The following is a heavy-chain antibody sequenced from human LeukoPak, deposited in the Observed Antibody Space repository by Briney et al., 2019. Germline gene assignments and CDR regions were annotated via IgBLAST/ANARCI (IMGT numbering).Heavy chain of an antibody. CDR2: IYYSGST. V-gene: IGHV4-39*01. Sequence: SETLSLTCTVSGGSISSSSYYWGWIRQPPGKGLEWIGGIYYSGSTYYNPSLKSRVTISVDTSKNQFSLKLSSVTAADTAVYYCARRRGSMITFGGVIENWFDPWGQGTLVTVSS. D-gene: IGHD3-16*01. J-gene: IGHJ5*02. CDR1: GGSISSSSYY. CDR3: ARRRGSMITFGGVIENWFDP.